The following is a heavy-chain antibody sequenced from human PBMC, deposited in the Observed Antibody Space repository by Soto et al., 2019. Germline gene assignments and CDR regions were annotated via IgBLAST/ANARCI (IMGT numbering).Heavy chain of an antibody. CDR2: ISSSSSYI. CDR3: ARDPRDNRYQNHNWFDP. V-gene: IGHV3-21*01. CDR1: GFTFSSYS. Sequence: EVQLVESGGGLVKPGGSLRLSCAASGFTFSSYSMNWVRQAPGKGLERVSSISSSSSYIYYADSVKGRFTISRDNAKNSLYLQMNSLRAEDTAVYYCARDPRDNRYQNHNWFDPWGQGTLVTVSS. D-gene: IGHD3-16*02. J-gene: IGHJ5*02.